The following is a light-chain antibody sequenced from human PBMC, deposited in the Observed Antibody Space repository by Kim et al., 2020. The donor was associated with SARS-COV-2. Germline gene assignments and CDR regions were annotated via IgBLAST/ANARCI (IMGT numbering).Light chain of an antibody. J-gene: IGLJ2*01. CDR3: SAWDSSLSAVV. CDR2: RNN. V-gene: IGLV10-54*01. CDR1: SNNVGNQG. Sequence: RHTATLTCTGNSNNVGNQGAAWLQQHQGHPPKLRSYRNNNRPSGISERLSASRSGNTASLTITGLQPEDEADYYCSAWDSSLSAVVFGGGTQLTVL.